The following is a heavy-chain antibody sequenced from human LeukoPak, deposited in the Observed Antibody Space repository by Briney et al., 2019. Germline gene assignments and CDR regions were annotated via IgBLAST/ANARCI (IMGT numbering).Heavy chain of an antibody. Sequence: GGSLRLSCAASGFTFSSFEMNWVRQAPGKGLEWVSYISISGSTIYYADSVKGRFTISRDNSKNSLYLQMNSLRTEDTALYYCAKGKNTGSYLSHVDYWGQGTLVTVSS. CDR3: AKGKNTGSYLSHVDY. J-gene: IGHJ4*02. V-gene: IGHV3-48*03. CDR2: ISISGSTI. D-gene: IGHD3-10*01. CDR1: GFTFSSFE.